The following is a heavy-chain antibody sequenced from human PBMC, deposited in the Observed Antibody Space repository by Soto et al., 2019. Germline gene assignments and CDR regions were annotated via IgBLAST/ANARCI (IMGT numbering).Heavy chain of an antibody. J-gene: IGHJ3*01. CDR2: IYWSGDE. CDR1: GFSLTTSGVG. Sequence: QYTLMESGPTLVKPTQTLTLTCSFSGFSLTTSGVGVGWVRQPPGKALEWLAHIYWSGDEHYRPSLKSRLSITKDASKNQVVLTMTNTDPVDTATYYCARGIATRPVFAFDVWGQGTMVTVSS. D-gene: IGHD6-6*01. CDR3: ARGIATRPVFAFDV. V-gene: IGHV2-5*01.